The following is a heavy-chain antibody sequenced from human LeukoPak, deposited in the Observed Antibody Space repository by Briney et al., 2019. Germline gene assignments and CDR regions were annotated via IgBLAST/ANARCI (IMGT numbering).Heavy chain of an antibody. CDR3: AIELTRGSSWYEDY. D-gene: IGHD6-13*01. CDR1: GFTFSNYG. J-gene: IGHJ4*02. CDR2: ISYDGSAE. Sequence: GGSLRLSCAASGFTFSNYGMHWVRQAPGKGLEWVAVISYDGSAEYYADSVKGRFAIYRDNSRNTLYLQMNSLRPEDTAVYYCAIELTRGSSWYEDYWGQGTLVTVSS. V-gene: IGHV3-30*03.